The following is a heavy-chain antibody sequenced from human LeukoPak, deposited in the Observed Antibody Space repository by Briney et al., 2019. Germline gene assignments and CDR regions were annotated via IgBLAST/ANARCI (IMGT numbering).Heavy chain of an antibody. CDR1: GGSISSSSYY. CDR2: IYYSGST. D-gene: IGHD4-23*01. Sequence: PSETLSLTCTVSGGSISSSSYYWGWIRQPPGKGLEWIGSIYYSGSTYYNPSLKSRVTISVDTSKNQFSLKLSYVTAADTAVYYCARGRAVADDDAFDIWGQGTMVTVSS. CDR3: ARGRAVADDDAFDI. J-gene: IGHJ3*02. V-gene: IGHV4-39*07.